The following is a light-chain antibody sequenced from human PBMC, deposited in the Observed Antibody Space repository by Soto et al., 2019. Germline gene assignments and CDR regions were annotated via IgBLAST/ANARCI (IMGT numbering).Light chain of an antibody. J-gene: IGKJ1*01. CDR2: GAS. CDR1: QSVNNNY. V-gene: IGKV3-20*01. Sequence: EIVLTQSPGTLSLSPGERATLSCRASQSVNNNYLAWYQQKPGQAPRLLIYGASNRATGIPDRFSGSGSGTDFTLTISRLEPEDFAVYYCQQYGRSGTLGQGTKVDIK. CDR3: QQYGRSGT.